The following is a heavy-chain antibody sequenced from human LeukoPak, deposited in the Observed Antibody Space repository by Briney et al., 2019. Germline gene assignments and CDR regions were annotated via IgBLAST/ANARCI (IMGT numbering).Heavy chain of an antibody. J-gene: IGHJ5*02. CDR1: GGSISSYY. Sequence: SETLSLTCTVSGGSISSYYWSWIRQSPGQGLEWIGYIWPSGSTNYNLSLSGRVAISLDKSRNHFTLMVTAVTAADTAFYYFARKGLDHLPTSFHPSGRPILVTASS. CDR2: IWPSGST. CDR3: ARKGLDHLPTSFHP. D-gene: IGHD2/OR15-2a*01. V-gene: IGHV4-4*08.